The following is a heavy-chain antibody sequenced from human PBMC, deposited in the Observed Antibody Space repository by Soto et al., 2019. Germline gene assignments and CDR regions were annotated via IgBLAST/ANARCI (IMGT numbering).Heavy chain of an antibody. D-gene: IGHD2-21*02. V-gene: IGHV4-39*07. Sequence: SETLSLTCTVSGGSISSSSYYWGWIRHPPGKGLEWIGSIYYSGSTYYNPSLKSRVTISVATSKNQFSLKLSSVTAADTAVYYCARGDPRAFDYWGQGTLVTVSS. CDR2: IYYSGST. CDR3: ARGDPRAFDY. CDR1: GGSISSSSYY. J-gene: IGHJ4*02.